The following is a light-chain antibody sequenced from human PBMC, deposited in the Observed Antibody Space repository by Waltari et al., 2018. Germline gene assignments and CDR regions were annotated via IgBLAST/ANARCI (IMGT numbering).Light chain of an antibody. V-gene: IGLV3-21*02. CDR2: DDT. CDR3: QVWDSGSHHVL. J-gene: IGLJ2*01. CDR1: DIASKS. Sequence: SYVLTQPPSVSVAPGQTARITCGGNDIASKSVHWNQQKPGQAPVVVVYDDTDRPSGIAGRFSGSNSGNTATLIISRVEAGDEADYYCQVWDSGSHHVLFGGGTKLTVL.